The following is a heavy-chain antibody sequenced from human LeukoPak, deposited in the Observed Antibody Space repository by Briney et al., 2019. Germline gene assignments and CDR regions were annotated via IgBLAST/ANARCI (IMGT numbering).Heavy chain of an antibody. J-gene: IGHJ4*02. CDR3: TRDGYFYDRSGYYFGYNDY. CDR2: VYYSGST. D-gene: IGHD3-22*01. V-gene: IGHV4-39*07. Sequence: SETLSLTCVVSGGSISGSSHYWGWVRQPPGRRLEWLGSVYYSGSTYYNPSLKTRVTISVDTSKNQFSLKLSSVTAADTAVYYCTRDGYFYDRSGYYFGYNDYWGRGSVVTVSS. CDR1: GGSISGSSHY.